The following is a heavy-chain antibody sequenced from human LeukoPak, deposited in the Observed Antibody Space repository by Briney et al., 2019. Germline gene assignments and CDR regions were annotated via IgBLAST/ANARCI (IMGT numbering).Heavy chain of an antibody. CDR1: GFTFSNYN. CDR3: ARNPKYDSSGCFDY. D-gene: IGHD3-22*01. CDR2: ISSSSSTI. V-gene: IGHV3-48*01. J-gene: IGHJ4*02. Sequence: GGSLRLSCAASGFTFSNYNMNWVRQAPGKGLEWISYISSSSSTIYYADSVKGRFTISRDNAKNSLYLQMNSLRAEDTAVYYCARNPKYDSSGCFDYWGQGTLVTVSS.